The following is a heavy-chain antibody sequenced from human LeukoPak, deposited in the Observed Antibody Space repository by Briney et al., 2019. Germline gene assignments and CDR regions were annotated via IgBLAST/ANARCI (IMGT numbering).Heavy chain of an antibody. CDR3: ARHRYCSSTICYGFYYYMDV. J-gene: IGHJ6*03. Sequence: GESLKISCKGPAYSFANSWIGWVRQMPGKGMEWMGIIYPTDSDTKYSPSFQGQVTISVDRSITTAYLQWSSLKASDTAMYYCARHRYCSSTICYGFYYYMDVWGKGTTVTVSS. CDR2: IYPTDSDT. D-gene: IGHD2-2*01. V-gene: IGHV5-51*01. CDR1: AYSFANSW.